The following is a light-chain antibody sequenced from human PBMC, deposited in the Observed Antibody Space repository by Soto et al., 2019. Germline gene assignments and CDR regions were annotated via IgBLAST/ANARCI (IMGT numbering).Light chain of an antibody. CDR3: QQYNDWPRS. V-gene: IGKV3-15*01. CDR2: GAS. Sequence: EIVMTQSPATLSVSPGERATLSCRASQSVSSNLAWYQQKPGQAPRLLIYGASTRATGVPDRLSGSGSGTGFTLTISSLQSEDFAVYYCQQYNDWPRSFGQGTKLEIK. J-gene: IGKJ2*01. CDR1: QSVSSN.